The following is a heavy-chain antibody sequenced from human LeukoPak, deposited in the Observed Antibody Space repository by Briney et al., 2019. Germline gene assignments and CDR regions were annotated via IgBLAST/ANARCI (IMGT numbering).Heavy chain of an antibody. CDR3: ARGGGLDV. D-gene: IGHD3-16*01. CDR2: IKQDGSKK. J-gene: IGHJ6*02. CDR1: GFPFSGYW. V-gene: IGHV3-7*03. Sequence: PGGSLRLSCVASGFPFSGYWMTWVRQAPGKGLEWVANIKQDGSKKSYVDSVKGRFTISRDNAKNSLYLQMSNLRAEDTAVYFCARGGGLDVWGQGATVTVSS.